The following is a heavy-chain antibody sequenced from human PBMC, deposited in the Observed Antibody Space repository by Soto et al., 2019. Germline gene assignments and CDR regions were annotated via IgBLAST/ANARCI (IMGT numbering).Heavy chain of an antibody. Sequence: QVQLVQSGAEVKKPGSSVKVSCKASGGTFSSYAISWVRQAPGQGLEWMGGLIHISGTANYAQKFQGRVTITADEFTSTAYMELSSLRSEDTAVYYCARSQGSSTSLEIYYYYYYGMDVWGQGTTVTVSS. CDR3: ARSQGSSTSLEIYYYYYYGMDV. CDR1: GGTFSSYA. V-gene: IGHV1-69*01. J-gene: IGHJ6*02. D-gene: IGHD2-2*01. CDR2: LIHISGTA.